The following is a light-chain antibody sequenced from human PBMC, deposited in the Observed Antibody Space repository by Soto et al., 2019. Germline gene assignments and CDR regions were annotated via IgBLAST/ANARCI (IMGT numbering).Light chain of an antibody. J-gene: IGKJ2*01. V-gene: IGKV3-20*01. CDR1: QSVSNKY. CDR3: QQYGSSPPYT. CDR2: GSS. Sequence: EVVLTQSPGTLSLSPGERATLSCRASQSVSNKYLAWYQQKPGQPPRLLFVGSSDTATSIPERFSGSGAGKYFTLTISRLEPEDFALYYRQQYGSSPPYTFGQGTKLEIK.